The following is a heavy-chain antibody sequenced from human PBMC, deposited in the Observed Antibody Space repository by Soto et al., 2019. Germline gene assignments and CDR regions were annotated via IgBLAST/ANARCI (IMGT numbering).Heavy chain of an antibody. V-gene: IGHV3-49*04. Sequence: GGSLRLSCVVSGLTVSDNYMGWVRQAPGKGLEWVGFIRSKAYGGTTEYAASVKGRFTISRDDSKSIAYLQMNSLKTEDTAVYYCTRDHGRHIVLVPAAMERKGYYYYYGMDVWGQGTTVTVSS. J-gene: IGHJ6*02. D-gene: IGHD2-2*01. CDR3: TRDHGRHIVLVPAAMERKGYYYYYGMDV. CDR1: GLTVSDNY. CDR2: IRSKAYGGTT.